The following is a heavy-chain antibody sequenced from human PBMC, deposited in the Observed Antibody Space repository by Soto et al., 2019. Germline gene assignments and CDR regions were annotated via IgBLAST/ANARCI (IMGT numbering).Heavy chain of an antibody. D-gene: IGHD4-17*01. CDR3: AGSDTYGDYFWEYFQH. J-gene: IGHJ1*01. CDR1: GYTFTSYY. CDR2: IDPSGGST. V-gene: IGHV1-46*03. Sequence: EASVKVSCKASGYTFTSYYMHWVRQAPGQGLEWMGIIDPSGGSTSYVHKFQGRVTMTRDTSTSTVYMELSSLRSEDTAVYYCAGSDTYGDYFWEYFQHWGRGTLVTVSS.